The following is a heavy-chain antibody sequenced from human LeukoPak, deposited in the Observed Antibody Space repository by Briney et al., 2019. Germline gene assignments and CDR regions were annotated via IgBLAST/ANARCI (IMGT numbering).Heavy chain of an antibody. J-gene: IGHJ4*02. Sequence: SETLSLTCAVYGGSFSGYYWSWIRQPPGKGLEWIGEINHSGSTNYNPSLKSRVTISVDTSENQFSLKLSSVTAADTAVYYCARGDMDSYGSDYWGQGTLVTVSS. CDR1: GGSFSGYY. D-gene: IGHD5-18*01. V-gene: IGHV4-34*01. CDR3: ARGDMDSYGSDY. CDR2: INHSGST.